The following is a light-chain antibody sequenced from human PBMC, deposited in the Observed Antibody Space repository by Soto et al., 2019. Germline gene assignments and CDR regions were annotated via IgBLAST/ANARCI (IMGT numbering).Light chain of an antibody. V-gene: IGKV1-8*01. CDR3: QQYYSYPIT. Sequence: AIRMTQSPSSFSASTGDRVTITCRASQGISSYLAWYQQQPGKAPKLLIYAASTLQSGVPSRFSGSGSGTDFTLTISCLQSEDFATYYCQQYYSYPITFGQGTRLEIK. J-gene: IGKJ5*01. CDR1: QGISSY. CDR2: AAS.